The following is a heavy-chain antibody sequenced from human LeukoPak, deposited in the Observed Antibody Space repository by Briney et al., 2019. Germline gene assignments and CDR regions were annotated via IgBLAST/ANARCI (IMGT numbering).Heavy chain of an antibody. V-gene: IGHV4-59*01. CDR2: IYYSGST. J-gene: IGHJ4*02. D-gene: IGHD6-13*01. CDR1: GGSISSYY. CDR3: ARRIAAAGTYYFDY. Sequence: PSETLSLTCTVSGGSISSYYWSWIRQPPGKGLEWIGYIYYSGSTNYNPSLRSRVTISVDTSKNQFSLKLSSVTAADTAVYYCARRIAAAGTYYFDYWGQGTLVTVSS.